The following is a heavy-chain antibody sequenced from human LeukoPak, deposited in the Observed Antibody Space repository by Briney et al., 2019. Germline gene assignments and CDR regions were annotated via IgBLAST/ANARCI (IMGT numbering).Heavy chain of an antibody. J-gene: IGHJ4*02. CDR2: ISSSSSTI. D-gene: IGHD3-22*01. Sequence: GGSLRLSCAASGFTFSSYSMNWVRQAPGKGLEWVSYISSSSSTIYYADSVKGRFTISRDNAKNSLYLQMNSLRAEDTAVYYCARSCHPGTIYDSSGHWGQGTLVTVSS. CDR3: ARSCHPGTIYDSSGH. V-gene: IGHV3-48*01. CDR1: GFTFSSYS.